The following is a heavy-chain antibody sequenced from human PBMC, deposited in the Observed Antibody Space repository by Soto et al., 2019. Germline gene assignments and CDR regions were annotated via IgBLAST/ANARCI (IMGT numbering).Heavy chain of an antibody. V-gene: IGHV3-21*01. Sequence: SGGSLRLSCAASGFTFSSYSMNWVRQAPGKGLGWVSSISSSSSYIYYADSVKGRFTISRDNAKNSLYLQMNSLRAEDTAVYYCASLTYYYDSSGSYWGQGTLVTVST. J-gene: IGHJ4*02. CDR3: ASLTYYYDSSGSY. D-gene: IGHD3-22*01. CDR1: GFTFSSYS. CDR2: ISSSSSYI.